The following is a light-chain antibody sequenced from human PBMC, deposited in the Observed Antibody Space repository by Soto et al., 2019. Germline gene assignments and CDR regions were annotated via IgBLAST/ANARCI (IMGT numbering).Light chain of an antibody. V-gene: IGLV2-11*01. CDR2: DVS. Sequence: QSALTQPRSVSGSPGQSVTISCTGTSSDVGAYNYVSWYQQRPGEDPKLITYDVSKRPSGVPDRFSGSKSGNMASLTISGLQAEDEADYYFSSYGGILIFGGGTKLTVL. CDR3: SSYGGILI. CDR1: SSDVGAYNY. J-gene: IGLJ2*01.